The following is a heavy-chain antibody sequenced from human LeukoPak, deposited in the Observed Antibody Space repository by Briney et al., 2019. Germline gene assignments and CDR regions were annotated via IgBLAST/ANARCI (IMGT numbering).Heavy chain of an antibody. D-gene: IGHD3-3*01. J-gene: IGHJ5*02. CDR1: GGTFSSYA. V-gene: IGHV1-69*05. CDR3: ARAPSSILRFLEWFP. Sequence: ASVKVSCKASGGTFSSYAISWVRQAPGQGLEWMGGIIPIFGTANYAQKFQGRVTITTDESTSTAYMELSSLRSEDTAVYYCARAPSSILRFLEWFPWGQGTLVTVSS. CDR2: IIPIFGTA.